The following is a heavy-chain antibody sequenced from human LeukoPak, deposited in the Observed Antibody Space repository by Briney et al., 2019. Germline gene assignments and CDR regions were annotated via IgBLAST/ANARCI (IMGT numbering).Heavy chain of an antibody. CDR1: GGSIGSYY. CDR2: IYYSGST. J-gene: IGHJ4*02. V-gene: IGHV4-59*01. Sequence: SETLSLTCTVSGGSIGSYYWSWIRQPPGKGLEWIGYIYYSGSTNYNPSLKSRVTISVDTSKNQFSLKLSSVTAADTAVYYCARDNYYGPAGYFDYWGQGTLVTVSS. CDR3: ARDNYYGPAGYFDY. D-gene: IGHD3-10*01.